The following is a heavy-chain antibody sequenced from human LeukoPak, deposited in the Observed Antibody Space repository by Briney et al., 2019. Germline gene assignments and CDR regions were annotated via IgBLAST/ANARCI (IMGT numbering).Heavy chain of an antibody. CDR1: GYTFTSYD. J-gene: IGHJ6*03. Sequence: GASVKVSCKASGYTFTSYDINWVRPATGQGLEWMGWMNPNSGDTGYAQKFQGRVTMTRNTSISTAYMELSSLRSEDTAVYYCARRRYSSSFYYYYDMDVWGKGTTVTVSS. D-gene: IGHD6-6*01. V-gene: IGHV1-8*01. CDR2: MNPNSGDT. CDR3: ARRRYSSSFYYYYDMDV.